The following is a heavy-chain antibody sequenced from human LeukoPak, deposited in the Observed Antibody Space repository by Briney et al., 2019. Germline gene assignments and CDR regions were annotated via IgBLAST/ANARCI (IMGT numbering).Heavy chain of an antibody. CDR3: VAVDLGALYSVEL. V-gene: IGHV3-7*01. CDR2: INHAGSLK. J-gene: IGHJ3*01. Sequence: GGSLKLSCAASGFTFSDYYMSWVRQAPGKGLEWVANINHAGSLKYYVDSVKGRFTISRDNANNLLFLQMSSLRAEDTAVYYCVAVDLGALYSVELWGRGTMVTVSS. CDR1: GFTFSDYY. D-gene: IGHD1-26*01.